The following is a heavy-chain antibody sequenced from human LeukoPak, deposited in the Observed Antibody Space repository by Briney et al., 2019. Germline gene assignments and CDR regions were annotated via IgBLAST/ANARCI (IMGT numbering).Heavy chain of an antibody. D-gene: IGHD2-15*01. CDR2: ISDDSSST. CDR1: GLGFRSYA. J-gene: IGHJ4*02. V-gene: IGHV3-23*01. Sequence: GGYLRLSCVASGLGFRSYAMNWVRQAPGKGLECISTISDDSSSTYYADSVKGRSAISRDDTKNTLYLQMNNLKVEDTAVYYCAKGRCSGVGCDSFHSWGQGALVTVSS. CDR3: AKGRCSGVGCDSFHS.